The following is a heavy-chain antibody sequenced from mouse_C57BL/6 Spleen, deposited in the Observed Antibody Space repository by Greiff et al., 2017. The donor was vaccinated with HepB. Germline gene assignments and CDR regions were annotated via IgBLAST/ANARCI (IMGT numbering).Heavy chain of an antibody. CDR3: ARLYYSNYHAMDY. CDR2: IRNKANGYTT. CDR1: VFTFTVYY. Sequence: EVTLEESGGGLVQPGGSLCLSCAASVFTFTVYYISWVRQPPGTALEWLGFIRNKANGYTTEYSASVKGRFTISRDNSQSILYLQMNALRAEDSATYYCARLYYSNYHAMDYWGQGTSVTVSS. V-gene: IGHV7-3*01. J-gene: IGHJ4*01. D-gene: IGHD2-5*01.